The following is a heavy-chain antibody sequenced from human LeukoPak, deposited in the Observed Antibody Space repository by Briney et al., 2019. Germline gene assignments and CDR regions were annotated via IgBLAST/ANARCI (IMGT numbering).Heavy chain of an antibody. V-gene: IGHV3-11*01. CDR2: ISGSSGTI. D-gene: IGHD1-1*01. J-gene: IGHJ4*02. CDR3: ARRQLTSRPVDY. Sequence: PGGSLRLSCAASGFTFSDYYMSWIRQAPGKGLEWISYISGSSGTIYYGASVKGRFTISRDNAKNSLYLQMNSLRAEDTAVYYCARRQLTSRPVDYWGQGTLVTVSS. CDR1: GFTFSDYY.